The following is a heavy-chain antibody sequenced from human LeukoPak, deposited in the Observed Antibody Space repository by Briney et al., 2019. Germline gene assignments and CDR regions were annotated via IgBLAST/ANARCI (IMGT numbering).Heavy chain of an antibody. CDR3: ARDFPEVDYGMDV. CDR1: GFAFSSYA. V-gene: IGHV3-30-3*01. CDR2: ISYDGSNK. J-gene: IGHJ6*02. Sequence: GGSLRLSCAASGFAFSSYAMHWVRQAPGKGLEWVAVISYDGSNKYYADSVKGRFTISRDNSKNTLYLQMNSLRAEDTAVYYCARDFPEVDYGMDVWGQGTTVTVSS.